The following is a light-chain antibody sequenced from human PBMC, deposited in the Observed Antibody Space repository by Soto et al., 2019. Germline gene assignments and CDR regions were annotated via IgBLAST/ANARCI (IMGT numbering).Light chain of an antibody. CDR3: QQSSTAPFT. CDR2: AAS. Sequence: DIQMTQSPSSLSASVGAIVTITGRASQNINTYLNWYQQKPGKAPKLLIFAASSLQSGVPSRFSGSGSRTDFTLTISSLQPEDFATYYCQQSSTAPFTCGTGPKGAIK. V-gene: IGKV1-39*01. J-gene: IGKJ3*01. CDR1: QNINTY.